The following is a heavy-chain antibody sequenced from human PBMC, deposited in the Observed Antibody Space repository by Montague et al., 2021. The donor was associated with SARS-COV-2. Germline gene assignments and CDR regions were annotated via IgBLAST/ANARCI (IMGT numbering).Heavy chain of an antibody. CDR1: GGSITSGAYY. V-gene: IGHV4-31*03. Sequence: TLSLTCNVSGGSITSGAYYWSWFRQHPGKGLEWIGYIYYSGRTFLNPSLKSRVTISVDTSNNQFSLKVTSVTAADTAVYYCAREWGRGGDRYWYFDLWGRGTLVTVSS. D-gene: IGHD2-21*02. CDR3: AREWGRGGDRYWYFDL. CDR2: IYYSGRT. J-gene: IGHJ2*01.